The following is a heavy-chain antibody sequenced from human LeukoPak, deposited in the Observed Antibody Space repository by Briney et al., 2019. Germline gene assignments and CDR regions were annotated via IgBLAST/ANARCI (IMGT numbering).Heavy chain of an antibody. Sequence: GGSLRLSCAASGFTFSSYGMRWVRQAPGKGLEWVAVIWYDGSNKYYADPVKGRFTISRDNSKNTLYLQMNSLRAEDTAVYYCARVYCSSTSCYPDSPFDYWGQGTLVTVSS. J-gene: IGHJ4*02. CDR1: GFTFSSYG. V-gene: IGHV3-33*01. D-gene: IGHD2-2*01. CDR2: IWYDGSNK. CDR3: ARVYCSSTSCYPDSPFDY.